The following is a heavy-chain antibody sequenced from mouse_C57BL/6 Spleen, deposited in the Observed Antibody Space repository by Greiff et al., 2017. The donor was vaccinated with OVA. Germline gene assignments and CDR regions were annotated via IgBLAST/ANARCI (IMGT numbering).Heavy chain of an antibody. CDR1: GFTFSDAW. V-gene: IGHV6-6*01. CDR2: IRNKANNHAT. J-gene: IGHJ1*03. D-gene: IGHD1-2*01. Sequence: EVKLVESGGGLVQPGGSMKLSCAASGFTFSDAWMDWVRQSPEKGLEWVAEIRNKANNHATYYAESVKGRFTISRDDSKSSVYLQMNSLRAEDTGIYYGTRPITTDWYFDVWGTGTTVTVSS. CDR3: TRPITTDWYFDV.